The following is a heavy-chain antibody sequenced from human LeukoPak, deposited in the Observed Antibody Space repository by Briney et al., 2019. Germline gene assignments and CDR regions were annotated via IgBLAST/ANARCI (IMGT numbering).Heavy chain of an antibody. V-gene: IGHV1-18*01. CDR1: GYSFRSYG. J-gene: IGHJ4*02. CDR3: ARGTSSYSDYNTFDY. D-gene: IGHD4-11*01. CDR2: ISVYNVKT. Sequence: ASVKVSCKASGYSFRSYGITWVRQAPGQGLEWMGWISVYNVKTHYAQNLQGSVSMTTDTSTSTAYMELRSLRSDDTAVYYCARGTSSYSDYNTFDYWGQGTLVSVSS.